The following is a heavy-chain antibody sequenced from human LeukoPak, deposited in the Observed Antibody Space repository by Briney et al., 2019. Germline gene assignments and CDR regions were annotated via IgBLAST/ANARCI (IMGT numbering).Heavy chain of an antibody. CDR1: GFTFSSYT. J-gene: IGHJ6*03. CDR3: ARATWDPNYYYMDV. Sequence: PGGSLRLSCAASGFTFSSYTMKWVRQAPGKGLEWVSSISSSSSYIYYADSVKGRFTISRDNAKNSLFLQMNSLRAEDTAVYFCARATWDPNYYYMDVWGKGTTVTVSS. V-gene: IGHV3-21*01. CDR2: ISSSSSYI. D-gene: IGHD1-26*01.